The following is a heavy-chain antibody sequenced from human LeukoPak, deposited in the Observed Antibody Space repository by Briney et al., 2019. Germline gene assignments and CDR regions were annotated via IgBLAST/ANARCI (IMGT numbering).Heavy chain of an antibody. V-gene: IGHV3-21*01. J-gene: IGHJ3*02. D-gene: IGHD3-10*01. CDR2: INSNSNYM. Sequence: GGSLRLSCAASGFILSYYSMNWVRQAPGKGLEWVSSINSNSNYMSYADSVKGRFTISRDNAKNSLYLQMTSLRAEDTAVYYCARSEFEAFDMWGQGTMVTVSS. CDR3: ARSEFEAFDM. CDR1: GFILSYYS.